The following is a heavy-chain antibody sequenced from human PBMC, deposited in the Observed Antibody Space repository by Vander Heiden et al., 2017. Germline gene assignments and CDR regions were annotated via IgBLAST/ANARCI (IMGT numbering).Heavy chain of an antibody. Sequence: QVQLVQSGAEVKQPGSSVQVSCKASGGTFSSYAISWVRQAPGQGLEWMGGIIPIFGTANYAHKVQGRVTITADESTSTAYMELSSMRSEDTAVYYCARGITRIVEGWFDPWGHGTLVTVSS. CDR3: ARGITRIVEGWFDP. CDR2: IIPIFGTA. J-gene: IGHJ5*02. D-gene: IGHD3-22*01. CDR1: GGTFSSYA. V-gene: IGHV1-69*01.